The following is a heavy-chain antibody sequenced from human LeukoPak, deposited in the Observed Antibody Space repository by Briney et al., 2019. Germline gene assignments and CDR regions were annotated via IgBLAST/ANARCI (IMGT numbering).Heavy chain of an antibody. CDR1: GFTFSSYA. D-gene: IGHD3-10*01. V-gene: IGHV3-23*01. J-gene: IGHJ4*02. CDR3: AKEGKWFGEVVFNAGFDY. CDR2: ISGSGGST. Sequence: GSLRLSCAASGFTFSSYAMSWVRQAPGKGLEWVSAISGSGGSTYYADSVKGRFTISRDNSKNTLYLQMNSLRAEDTAVYYCAKEGKWFGEVVFNAGFDYWGQGTLVTVSS.